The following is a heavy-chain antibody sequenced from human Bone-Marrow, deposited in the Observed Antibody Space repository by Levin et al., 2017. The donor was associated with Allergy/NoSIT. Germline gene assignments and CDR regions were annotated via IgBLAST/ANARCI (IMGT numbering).Heavy chain of an antibody. J-gene: IGHJ4*02. CDR2: ISSNGGST. CDR3: VKEGAVAGTGGFDY. V-gene: IGHV3-64D*06. CDR1: GFTFSSYA. D-gene: IGHD6-19*01. Sequence: GGSLRLSCSASGFTFSSYAMHWVRQAPGKGLEYVSAISSNGGSTYYADSVKGRFTISRDNSKNTLYLQMSSLRAEDTAVYYCVKEGAVAGTGGFDYWGQGTLVTVSS.